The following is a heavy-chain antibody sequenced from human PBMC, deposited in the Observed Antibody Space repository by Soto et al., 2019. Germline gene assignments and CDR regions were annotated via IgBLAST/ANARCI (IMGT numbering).Heavy chain of an antibody. V-gene: IGHV4-4*02. CDR3: ARCGFGELYWFDP. Sequence: SETLSLTCAVSGGSISSSNWWSWVRQPPGKGLEWIGEIYHSGSTNYNPSLKSRVTISVDKSKNQFSLKLSSVTAADTAVYYCARCGFGELYWFDPWGQGTLVTVSS. D-gene: IGHD3-10*01. J-gene: IGHJ5*02. CDR1: GGSISSSNW. CDR2: IYHSGST.